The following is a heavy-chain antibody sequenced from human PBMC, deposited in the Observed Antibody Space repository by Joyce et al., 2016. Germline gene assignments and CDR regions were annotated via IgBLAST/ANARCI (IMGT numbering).Heavy chain of an antibody. D-gene: IGHD2-15*01. Sequence: EVQVVESGGGLVQPGGSLRLSCAASGLSFSYHTMSWVRQAPGKGLEWVASLKEDGSEIHYVDSVKGRFTISRDNDKISLYLQMNSLRVKDTAVYYCARGGMHYFDYWGQGTLVTVSS. CDR2: LKEDGSEI. CDR3: ARGGMHYFDY. J-gene: IGHJ4*02. V-gene: IGHV3-7*03. CDR1: GLSFSYHT.